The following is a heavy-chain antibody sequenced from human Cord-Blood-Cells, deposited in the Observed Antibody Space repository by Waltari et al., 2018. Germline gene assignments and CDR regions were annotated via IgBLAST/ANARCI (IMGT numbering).Heavy chain of an antibody. CDR3: AKDRGIAAAGTPYYGMDV. CDR2: ISYDVSNK. Sequence: QVQLVESGGGVVQPGRSLRLSCAASGFTFSSYGMHWVRQAPGKGLEGVAVISYDVSNKYYADSVKGRFTISRDNSKNTLYLQMNSLRAEDTAVYYCAKDRGIAAAGTPYYGMDVWGQGTTVTVSS. V-gene: IGHV3-30*18. J-gene: IGHJ6*02. CDR1: GFTFSSYG. D-gene: IGHD6-13*01.